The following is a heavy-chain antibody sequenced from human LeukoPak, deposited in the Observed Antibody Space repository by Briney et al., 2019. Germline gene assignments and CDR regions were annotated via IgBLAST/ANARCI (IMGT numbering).Heavy chain of an antibody. CDR1: GGSISSSSYY. CDR2: IYYSGST. D-gene: IGHD2-15*01. J-gene: IGHJ4*02. CDR3: ARLMCSGGSCSGDY. V-gene: IGHV4-39*01. Sequence: PSETLSLTCTVSGGSISSSSYYWGWIRQPPGKGLEWTVSIYYSGSTYYNPSLKSRFTISVDTSKNQFSLKLSSVTAADTAVYYCARLMCSGGSCSGDYWGQGTLVTVSS.